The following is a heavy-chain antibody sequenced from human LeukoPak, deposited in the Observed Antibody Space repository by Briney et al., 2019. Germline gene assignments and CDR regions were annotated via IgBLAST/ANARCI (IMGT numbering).Heavy chain of an antibody. D-gene: IGHD5-24*01. J-gene: IGHJ3*01. CDR2: TYPVGDFT. V-gene: IGHV1-46*01. CDR1: GYTFTDYH. CDR3: ARDQWGPDGL. Sequence: ASVKVSCKSSGYTFTDYHIHWVRQAPGQGLEWMGITYPVGDFTNSAQKFQGRVTMTSDTPTNTFYMELSGLRFGDTAVDYCARDQWGPDGLWGQGTMVTVSS.